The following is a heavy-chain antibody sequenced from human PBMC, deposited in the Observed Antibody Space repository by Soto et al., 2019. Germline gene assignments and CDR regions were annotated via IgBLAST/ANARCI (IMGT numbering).Heavy chain of an antibody. Sequence: GGSLRLSCAASGFTFSSYAMSWVRQAPGKGLEWVSAISGSGGSTYYADSVKGRFTISRDNAKNTLYLQMNSLRAEDTAVYYCAKTGYCSSTSCYYYYYMDVWGKGTTVTVSS. V-gene: IGHV3-23*01. CDR3: AKTGYCSSTSCYYYYYMDV. D-gene: IGHD2-2*01. CDR1: GFTFSSYA. J-gene: IGHJ6*03. CDR2: ISGSGGST.